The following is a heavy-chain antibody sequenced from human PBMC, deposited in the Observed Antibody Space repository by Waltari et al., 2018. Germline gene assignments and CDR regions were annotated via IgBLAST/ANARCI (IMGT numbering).Heavy chain of an antibody. D-gene: IGHD2-21*01. V-gene: IGHV1-69-2*01. J-gene: IGHJ4*02. Sequence: EVQLVQSGAEVKKPGATVKISCKASGYTFTDYYMHWVQQAPGKGLEWMGSVDPREGESKYAEKFKGGVTITADTSTDTAYMELSSLGSEDTAVYYCAAEHCGGDCLFDYWGQGTLVTVSS. CDR3: AAEHCGGDCLFDY. CDR1: GYTFTDYY. CDR2: VDPREGES.